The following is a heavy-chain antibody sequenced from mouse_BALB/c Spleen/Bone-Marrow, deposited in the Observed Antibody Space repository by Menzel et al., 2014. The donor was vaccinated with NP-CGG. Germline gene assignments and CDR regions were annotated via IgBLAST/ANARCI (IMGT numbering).Heavy chain of an antibody. J-gene: IGHJ4*01. CDR2: INPYNGAT. CDR1: GYSFTDYY. V-gene: IGHV1-18*01. D-gene: IGHD2-14*01. CDR3: ATDRYDEDHAMAS. Sequence: VQLKQSGPELVKPGASVKISCKASGYSFTDYYMHWVKQSHVKSLEWIGRINPYNGATSYNQNFKDKASLTVDKSSTTAYMELHSLTSEDPAVYYCATDRYDEDHAMASRRQSTSLPASS.